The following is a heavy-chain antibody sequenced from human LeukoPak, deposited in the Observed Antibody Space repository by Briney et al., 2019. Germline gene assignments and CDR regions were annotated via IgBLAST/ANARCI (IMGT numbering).Heavy chain of an antibody. D-gene: IGHD3-10*01. J-gene: IGHJ4*02. Sequence: GGSLRLSCAASGFTFSSYWMSWVRQAPGKGLEWVGNIKQDGSEKYYVDSVKGRFTISRDNAKNSLYLQMNSLRAEDTAVYYCARGAYYYGSGSYDYWGQGTLVTVSS. CDR2: IKQDGSEK. CDR1: GFTFSSYW. CDR3: ARGAYYYGSGSYDY. V-gene: IGHV3-7*04.